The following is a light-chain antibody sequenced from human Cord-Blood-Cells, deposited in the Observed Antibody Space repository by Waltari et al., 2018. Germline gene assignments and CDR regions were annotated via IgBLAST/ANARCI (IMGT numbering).Light chain of an antibody. CDR3: NSRDSSGNHWV. CDR2: VQN. J-gene: IGLJ3*02. CDR1: SLRSYY. Sequence: SSELTQDPAVSVALGQTVRITCQGDSLRSYYASWYQQKPGQAPFIVIYVQNNRPSGIPDRFSGSSSGNTASLTIAGAQAEDEADYYCNSRDSSGNHWVFGGGTKLTVL. V-gene: IGLV3-19*01.